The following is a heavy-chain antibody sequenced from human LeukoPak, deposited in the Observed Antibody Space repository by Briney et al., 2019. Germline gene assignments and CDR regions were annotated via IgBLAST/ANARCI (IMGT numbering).Heavy chain of an antibody. J-gene: IGHJ6*03. V-gene: IGHV4-59*01. Sequence: SETLSLTRTVSGGSISSYYWSWIRQPPGKGLEWIGYIYYSGSTNYNPSLKSRVTISVDTSKNQFSLKLSSVTAADTAVYYCARGRLDYGDYGLDYYYYYMDVWGKGTTVTVSS. CDR3: ARGRLDYGDYGLDYYYYYMDV. CDR2: IYYSGST. D-gene: IGHD4-17*01. CDR1: GGSISSYY.